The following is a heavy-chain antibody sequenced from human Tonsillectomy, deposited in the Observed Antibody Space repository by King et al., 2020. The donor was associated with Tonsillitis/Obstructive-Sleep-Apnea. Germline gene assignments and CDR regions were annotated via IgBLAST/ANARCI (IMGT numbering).Heavy chain of an antibody. D-gene: IGHD2-2*01. CDR1: GFTFDDYA. CDR3: AKAPGPSVVVSVASRAQCLCYYIDA. V-gene: IGHV3-9*01. Sequence: EVQLVESGGGLVQPGRSLRLSCAAFGFTFDDYAVHWVRQAPGKGREGVSGISWDSNKIGHADSVKGRFTISRDNAKNSLYLKMKSLRPEDTALSFCAKAPGPSVVVSVASRAQCLCYYIDAWGKGTTVTVSS. J-gene: IGHJ6*03. CDR2: ISWDSNKI.